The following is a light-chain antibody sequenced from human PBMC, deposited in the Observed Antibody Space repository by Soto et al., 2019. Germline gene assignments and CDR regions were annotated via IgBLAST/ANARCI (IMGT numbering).Light chain of an antibody. Sequence: QSALTQPASVSGSPGQSITLSCSGTSSDVGTYNYVSWYQQHPGKAPKLMIYDVSKRPSGVPDRFSGSKSGNTASLTISGLQAEDEADYYCCSYAGGYTHAVFGGGTKLTVL. CDR2: DVS. J-gene: IGLJ2*01. CDR3: CSYAGGYTHAV. V-gene: IGLV2-11*01. CDR1: SSDVGTYNY.